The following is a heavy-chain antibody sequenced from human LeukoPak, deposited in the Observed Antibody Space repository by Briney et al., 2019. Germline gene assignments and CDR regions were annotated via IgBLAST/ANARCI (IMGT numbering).Heavy chain of an antibody. V-gene: IGHV1-46*01. CDR1: GYTFTSYY. D-gene: IGHD3-22*01. CDR3: ARDGNYYDSSGYLDY. CDR2: INPSGGST. J-gene: IGHJ4*02. Sequence: ASVKVSCKASGYTFTSYYMHWVRQAPGQGLEGMGIINPSGGSTSYAQKFQGRVTMTRDTSTSTVYMELSSLRSEDTAVYYCARDGNYYDSSGYLDYWGQGTLVTVSS.